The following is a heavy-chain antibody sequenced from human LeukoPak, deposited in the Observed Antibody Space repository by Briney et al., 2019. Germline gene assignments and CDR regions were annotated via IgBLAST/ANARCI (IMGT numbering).Heavy chain of an antibody. CDR3: ARVVIVPLGYYMDV. V-gene: IGHV4-59*01. J-gene: IGHJ6*03. Sequence: SETLSLTCTVSGGSISSYYWSWIRQPPGKGQEWIGYIYYSGSTNYNPSLKSRVTISVDTSKNQFSLKLSSVTAADTAVYYCARVVIVPLGYYMDVWGKGTTVTVSS. D-gene: IGHD2-15*01. CDR1: GGSISSYY. CDR2: IYYSGST.